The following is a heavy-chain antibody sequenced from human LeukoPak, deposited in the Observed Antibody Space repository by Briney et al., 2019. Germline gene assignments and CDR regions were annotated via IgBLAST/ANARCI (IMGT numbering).Heavy chain of an antibody. Sequence: GGSLTLSCPASGFTFDDYATHWVRHAPGKGLEWVSGISWYSGSIGYAGSVKGRFTISRDNAKNSLYLQMNSLRAEDTTLYYCAKAVAQWFRESNWFDPWGERTLVTVSS. CDR1: GFTFDDYA. J-gene: IGHJ5*02. CDR2: ISWYSGSI. D-gene: IGHD3-10*01. V-gene: IGHV3-9*01. CDR3: AKAVAQWFRESNWFDP.